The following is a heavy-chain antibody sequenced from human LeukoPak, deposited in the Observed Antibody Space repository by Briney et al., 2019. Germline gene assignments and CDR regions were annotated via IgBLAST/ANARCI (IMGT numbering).Heavy chain of an antibody. CDR1: GGSISSGGYS. Sequence: PSETLSLTCGVSGGSISSGGYSWRWIRQPPGRGLEWIVYIYSSGSTYYNLSSKSRITISVDTSKNQFSLKLSSVTAADTAVYYCARDRGPFRECWFDPWGQGTLVTVSS. CDR2: IYSSGST. CDR3: ARDRGPFRECWFDP. J-gene: IGHJ5*02. V-gene: IGHV4-30-4*07. D-gene: IGHD3-3*01.